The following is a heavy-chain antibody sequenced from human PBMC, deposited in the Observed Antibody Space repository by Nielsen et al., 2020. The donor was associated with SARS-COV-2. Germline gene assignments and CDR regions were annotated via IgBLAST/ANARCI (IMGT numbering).Heavy chain of an antibody. J-gene: IGHJ4*02. CDR2: INHSGST. D-gene: IGHD5-12*01. CDR3: ARAPRGMLRFFDY. V-gene: IGHV4-34*01. Sequence: SETLSLTCAVYGGSFSGYYWSWIRQPPGKGLEWIGEINHSGSTNYNPSLKSRVTISVDTSKNQFSLKLSSVTAADTAVYYCARAPRGMLRFFDYWGRGTLVTVSS. CDR1: GGSFSGYY.